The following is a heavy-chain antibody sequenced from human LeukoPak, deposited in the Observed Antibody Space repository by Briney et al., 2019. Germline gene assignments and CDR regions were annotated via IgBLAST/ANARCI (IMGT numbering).Heavy chain of an antibody. CDR3: ARNQYSYGTNWFDP. CDR1: GGSISSYY. Sequence: SETLSLTCTVSGGSISSYYWSWIRQPAGKGMEWIGRILTGGSTNYNPSLKSRVTISVDTSKNQFSLKLSSVTAADTAIYYCARNQYSYGTNWFDPWGQGTLVTVSS. J-gene: IGHJ5*02. CDR2: ILTGGST. V-gene: IGHV4-4*07. D-gene: IGHD5-18*01.